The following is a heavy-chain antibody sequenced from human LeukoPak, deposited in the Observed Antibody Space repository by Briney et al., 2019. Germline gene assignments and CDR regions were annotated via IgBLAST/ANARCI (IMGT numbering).Heavy chain of an antibody. Sequence: PGGSLRLSCAASGFTFSSYGMHWVRQAPGKGLEWVAVIWYDGSNKYYVDSVQGRFTISRDNSKNTLYLQMNSLRAEDTAVYYCARDGAIQLWPNFDYWGQGTLVTVSS. D-gene: IGHD5-18*01. CDR2: IWYDGSNK. V-gene: IGHV3-33*01. CDR3: ARDGAIQLWPNFDY. CDR1: GFTFSSYG. J-gene: IGHJ4*02.